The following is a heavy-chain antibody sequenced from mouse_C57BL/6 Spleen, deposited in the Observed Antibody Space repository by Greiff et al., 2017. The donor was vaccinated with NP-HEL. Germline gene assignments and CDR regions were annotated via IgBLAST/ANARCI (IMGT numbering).Heavy chain of an antibody. Sequence: VQLQQPGAELVMPGASVKLSCKASGYTFTSYWIHWVKQRPGQGLEWIGEIDPSDSYTNYNQKFKGKSTLTVDKSSSTAYMQLSSLTSEDSAVYYCARRGYSKSYAMDYWGQGTSVTVSS. V-gene: IGHV1-69*01. CDR1: GYTFTSYW. CDR3: ARRGYSKSYAMDY. J-gene: IGHJ4*01. CDR2: IDPSDSYT. D-gene: IGHD2-5*01.